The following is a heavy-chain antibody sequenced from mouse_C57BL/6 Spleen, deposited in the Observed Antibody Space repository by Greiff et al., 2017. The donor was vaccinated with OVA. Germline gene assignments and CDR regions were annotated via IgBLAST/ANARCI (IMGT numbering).Heavy chain of an antibody. V-gene: IGHV1-4*01. CDR1: GYTFTSYT. CDR2: INPSSGYT. J-gene: IGHJ4*01. CDR3: ARDSNYGVDY. D-gene: IGHD2-5*01. Sequence: QVHVKQSGAELARPGASVKMSCKASGYTFTSYTMHWVKQRPGQGLEWIGYINPSSGYTKYNQKFKDKATLTADKSSSTAYMQLRSLTSEDSAVYYCARDSNYGVDYWGQGTSVTVSS.